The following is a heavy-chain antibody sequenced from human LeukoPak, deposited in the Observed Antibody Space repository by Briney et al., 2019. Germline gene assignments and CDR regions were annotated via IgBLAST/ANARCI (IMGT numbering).Heavy chain of an antibody. V-gene: IGHV3-30-3*01. CDR3: ARAGSSLFDY. J-gene: IGHJ4*02. CDR2: ISYDGSNK. D-gene: IGHD1-26*01. Sequence: GRSLRLSCAASGFTFSSYAMHWVRQAPGKGPEWVAVISYDGSNKYYADSVKGRFTISRDNSKNTLYLQMNSLRAEDTAVYYCARAGSSLFDYWGQGTLVTVSS. CDR1: GFTFSSYA.